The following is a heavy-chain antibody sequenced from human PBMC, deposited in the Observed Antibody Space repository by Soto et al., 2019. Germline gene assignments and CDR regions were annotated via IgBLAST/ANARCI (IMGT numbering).Heavy chain of an antibody. J-gene: IGHJ4*02. CDR2: IYYSGST. V-gene: IGHV4-61*08. CDR3: ARLRGGFKYSGNYFDY. D-gene: IGHD5-12*01. CDR1: GGSISSGGYY. Sequence: SETLSLTCTVSGGSISSGGYYWSWIRQPPGKGLEWIGYIYYSGSTNYNPSLKSRVTISVDTSKNQFSLKLSSVTAADTAVYYCARLRGGFKYSGNYFDYWGQGTLVTVSS.